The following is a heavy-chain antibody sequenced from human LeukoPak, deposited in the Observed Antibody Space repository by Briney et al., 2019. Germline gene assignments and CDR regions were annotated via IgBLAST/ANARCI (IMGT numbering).Heavy chain of an antibody. J-gene: IGHJ4*02. D-gene: IGHD2-2*01. CDR1: GFTVSDNY. CDR3: ARLLREYCSSTSCNRIYFDY. CDR2: IYSGGKT. Sequence: PGGSLRLSCAASGFTVSDNYMSWVRQAPGKGLECVSVIYSGGKTYCADSVKGILTISRENSKNTLYLQMNSLRAEDTAVYYCARLLREYCSSTSCNRIYFDYWGQGILVTVSS. V-gene: IGHV3-66*01.